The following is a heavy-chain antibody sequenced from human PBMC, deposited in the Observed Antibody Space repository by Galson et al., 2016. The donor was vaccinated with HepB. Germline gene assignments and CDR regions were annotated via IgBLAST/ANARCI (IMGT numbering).Heavy chain of an antibody. J-gene: IGHJ4*02. CDR2: IYYSGST. Sequence: SETLSLTCTVSGGSISSSSYYWGWIRQPPGKGLEWIGNIYYSGSTYYNPSLKSRITISVDTSKNQFFLKLSSVTAADTAVYYCARRMYSSSWYDYWGQGTLVTVSS. V-gene: IGHV4-39*01. D-gene: IGHD6-13*01. CDR1: GGSISSSSYY. CDR3: ARRMYSSSWYDY.